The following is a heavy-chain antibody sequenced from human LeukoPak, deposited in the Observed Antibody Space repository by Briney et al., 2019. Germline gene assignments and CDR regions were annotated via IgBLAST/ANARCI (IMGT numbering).Heavy chain of an antibody. D-gene: IGHD3-10*01. CDR3: ARIWFGESFGGMDV. V-gene: IGHV5-51*01. Sequence: GESLKISCKGSGYSFTNCWIAWVRQMPGKGLEWLGIIYPGDSNTRYSPSFQGQVTISADKSITTAYLQWSSLKASDTAVYYCARIWFGESFGGMDVWGQGTTVTVSS. J-gene: IGHJ6*02. CDR2: IYPGDSNT. CDR1: GYSFTNCW.